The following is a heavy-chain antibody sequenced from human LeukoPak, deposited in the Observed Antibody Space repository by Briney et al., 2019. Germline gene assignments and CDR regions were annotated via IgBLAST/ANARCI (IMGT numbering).Heavy chain of an antibody. CDR2: IYYTGST. V-gene: IGHV4-59*01. D-gene: IGHD6-13*01. J-gene: IGHJ4*02. CDR1: GSSISSYY. Sequence: SETLSLTCTVSGSSISSYYWSWIRQPPGKGLEWIAYIYYTGSTNYNPSLKSRVTISVDTSKNQFSLKLSPVTAADTAVYYCARGSSSWSPDFDYWGQGTLVTVPS. CDR3: ARGSSSWSPDFDY.